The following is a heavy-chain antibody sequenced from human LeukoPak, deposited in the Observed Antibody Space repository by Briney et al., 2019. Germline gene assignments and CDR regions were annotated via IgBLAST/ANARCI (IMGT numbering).Heavy chain of an antibody. V-gene: IGHV1-46*01. CDR2: INPSGGST. Sequence: MXXVRQAPGQGLEWMGIINPSGGSTSYAQKFQGRVTMTRDTSTSTVYMELSSLRSEDTAVYYCARARSSARPVSYFDYWGQGTLVTVSS. D-gene: IGHD6-6*01. CDR3: ARARSSARPVSYFDY. J-gene: IGHJ4*02.